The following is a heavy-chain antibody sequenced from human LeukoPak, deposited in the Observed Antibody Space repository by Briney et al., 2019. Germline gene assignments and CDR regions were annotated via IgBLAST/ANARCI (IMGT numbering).Heavy chain of an antibody. CDR2: INHSGST. CDR3: AGGGYTMTTRFDY. J-gene: IGHJ4*02. CDR1: GGSFSGYY. V-gene: IGHV4-34*01. Sequence: PSETLSLTCAVYGGSFSGYYWSWIRQPPGKGLEWIGEINHSGSTNYNPSLKSRVTISVDTSKNQFSLKLSSVTAADTAVYYCAGGGYTMTTRFDYWGQGTLVTVSS. D-gene: IGHD3-22*01.